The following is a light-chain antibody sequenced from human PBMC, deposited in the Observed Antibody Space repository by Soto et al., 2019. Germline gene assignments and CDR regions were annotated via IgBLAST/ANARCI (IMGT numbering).Light chain of an antibody. Sequence: DIQLTQSPSSVSASVGDRVTITCRASQGVSSWLAWYQQKPGKAPKLLISAASILQGGVPSRFSGSGSGTDFPLTISSLQTEDFATYYCQQANNFPITFGRGTRLEIK. J-gene: IGKJ5*01. CDR2: AAS. CDR1: QGVSSW. CDR3: QQANNFPIT. V-gene: IGKV1-12*01.